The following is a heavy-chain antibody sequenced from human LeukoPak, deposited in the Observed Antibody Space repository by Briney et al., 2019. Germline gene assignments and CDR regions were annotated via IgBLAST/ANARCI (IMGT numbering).Heavy chain of an antibody. J-gene: IGHJ4*02. CDR1: GFIFSSYT. Sequence: GGSLRLSCTASGFIFSSYTMSWVRQAPGKGLEWVSAISGSGGSTYYADSVKGRFTISRDNSKNTLYLQMNSLRAEDTAVYYCARETLAVAGTGYFDYWGQGTLVTVSS. V-gene: IGHV3-23*01. CDR2: ISGSGGST. CDR3: ARETLAVAGTGYFDY. D-gene: IGHD6-19*01.